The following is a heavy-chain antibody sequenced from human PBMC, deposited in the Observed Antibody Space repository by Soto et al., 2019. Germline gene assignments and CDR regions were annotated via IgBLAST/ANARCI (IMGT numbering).Heavy chain of an antibody. J-gene: IGHJ5*02. Sequence: QVQLVQSGAEVKKPGSSVKVSCKASGGTFSSYAISWVRQAPGQGLEWMGGIIPIFGTANYAQKFQGRVTITADESTSTAYMALSSLRSEDTAVYYCARQVFGPTEVTWFDPWGQGTLVTVSS. D-gene: IGHD2-21*02. V-gene: IGHV1-69*01. CDR1: GGTFSSYA. CDR3: ARQVFGPTEVTWFDP. CDR2: IIPIFGTA.